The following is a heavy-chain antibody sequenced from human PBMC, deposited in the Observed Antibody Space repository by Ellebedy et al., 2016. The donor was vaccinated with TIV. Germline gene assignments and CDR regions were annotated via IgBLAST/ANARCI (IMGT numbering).Heavy chain of an antibody. Sequence: KFQGRVTITRDTSASTAYMELSSLRSEDTAVYYCARIRITIFGVVTPRDAFDIWGQGTMVTVSS. CDR3: ARIRITIFGVVTPRDAFDI. V-gene: IGHV1-3*01. D-gene: IGHD3-3*01. J-gene: IGHJ3*02.